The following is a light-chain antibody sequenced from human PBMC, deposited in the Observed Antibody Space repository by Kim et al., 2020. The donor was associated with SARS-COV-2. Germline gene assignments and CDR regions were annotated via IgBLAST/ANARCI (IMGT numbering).Light chain of an antibody. V-gene: IGLV3-19*01. Sequence: SVLTQDPAVSVALGQTVRITCQGDSLRSYYATWYQQRPGQAPVLVIYGENNRPSGIPDRFSGSSSGNTASLTITGAQAEDEADYYCNSRDSSGNHVVFGGGTQLTVL. CDR2: GEN. CDR3: NSRDSSGNHVV. J-gene: IGLJ2*01. CDR1: SLRSYY.